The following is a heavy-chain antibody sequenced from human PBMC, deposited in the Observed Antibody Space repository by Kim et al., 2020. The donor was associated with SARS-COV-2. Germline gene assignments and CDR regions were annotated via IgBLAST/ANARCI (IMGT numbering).Heavy chain of an antibody. D-gene: IGHD3-10*01. J-gene: IGHJ6*02. V-gene: IGHV6-1*01. CDR2: TYYRSKWYN. Sequence: SQTLSLTCAISGDSVSSNSAAWNWIRQSPSRGLEWLGRTYYRSKWYNDYAVSVKSRITINPDTSKNQFSLQLNSVTPEDTAVYYCARYLITMVRGVKFWGYGMDVWGQEATVTVSS. CDR1: GDSVSSNSAA. CDR3: ARYLITMVRGVKFWGYGMDV.